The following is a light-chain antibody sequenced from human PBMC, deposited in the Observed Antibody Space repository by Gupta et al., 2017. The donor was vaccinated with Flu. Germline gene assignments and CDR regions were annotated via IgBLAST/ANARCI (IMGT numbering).Light chain of an antibody. CDR2: KNN. V-gene: IGLV3-25*03. Sequence: PGQTARITCSGDALPEQYGYWYQQKPGQAPALLIYKNNERPSGIPERFSDSSSGTTVTLTISGVQAEDEAEYYCQSADRSGTVVFGGGTKLTVL. CDR3: QSADRSGTVV. CDR1: ALPEQY. J-gene: IGLJ2*01.